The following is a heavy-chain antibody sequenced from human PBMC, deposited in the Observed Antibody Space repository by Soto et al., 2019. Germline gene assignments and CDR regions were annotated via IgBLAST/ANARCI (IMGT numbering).Heavy chain of an antibody. CDR1: GGSISSDANF. J-gene: IGHJ5*02. V-gene: IGHV4-31*03. CDR2: ISYTGRT. Sequence: SETRSLTCSVSGGSISSDANFGSGIRQLPGRGLEWIGYISYTGRTYYTPSLNSRLTISLDTSKNLFSLRLSAVTAADTAVYFCARGSFSSSSSWFDPWGQGTLVTVSS. D-gene: IGHD6-6*01. CDR3: ARGSFSSSSSWFDP.